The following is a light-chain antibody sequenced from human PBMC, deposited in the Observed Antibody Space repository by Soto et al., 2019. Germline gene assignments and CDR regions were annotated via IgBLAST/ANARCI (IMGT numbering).Light chain of an antibody. CDR3: QQSYSVVWT. CDR1: QSISNH. V-gene: IGKV1-39*01. J-gene: IGKJ1*01. CDR2: SAD. Sequence: DIQMTQSPSSLSASVEDRVIITCRASQSISNHLNWYQQKPGKAPKLLIYSADSLRSGVPARFSGSGSGTDFTLTISSMEPEDSATYYCQQSYSVVWTFGQGTKVDIK.